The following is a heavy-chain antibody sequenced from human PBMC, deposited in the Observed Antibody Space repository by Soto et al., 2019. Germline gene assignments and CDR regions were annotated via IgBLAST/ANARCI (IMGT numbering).Heavy chain of an antibody. CDR2: ILSNYEK. J-gene: IGHJ4*02. CDR1: GFSLSNARMG. D-gene: IGHD3-16*01. Sequence: QVTLKESGPVLVKPTETLTLTCTVSGFSLSNARMGVSWIRQPPGKALEWLAHILSNYEKSYSTSLKSRLTISKDTYKSQVVVTMTNMDPGDTATYYCARIPSRGDWGGDYWGQGTLVTVSS. CDR3: ARIPSRGDWGGDY. V-gene: IGHV2-26*01.